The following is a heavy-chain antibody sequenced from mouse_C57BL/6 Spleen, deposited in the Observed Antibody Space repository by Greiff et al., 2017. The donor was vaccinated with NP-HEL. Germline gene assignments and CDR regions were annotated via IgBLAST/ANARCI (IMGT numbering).Heavy chain of an antibody. J-gene: IGHJ4*01. CDR1: GFTFSSYA. CDR2: ISDGGSYT. Sequence: EVNVVESGGGLVKPGGSLKLSCAASGFTFSSYAMSWVRQTPEKRLEWVATISDGGSYTYYPDNVKGRFTISRDNAKNNLYLQMSHLKSEDTAMYYCYYAMDYWGQGTSVTVSS. V-gene: IGHV5-4*03. CDR3: YYAMDY.